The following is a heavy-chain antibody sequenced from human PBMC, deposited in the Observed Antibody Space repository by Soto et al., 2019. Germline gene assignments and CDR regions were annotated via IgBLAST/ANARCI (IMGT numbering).Heavy chain of an antibody. CDR2: ISGSGGST. V-gene: IGHV3-23*04. D-gene: IGHD2-2*01. Sequence: EVQLVESGGGLVKPGGSLRLSCAASEFTFSSYAMSWVRQAPGKGLEWVSAISGSGGSTYYADSVKGRFTISRDNSKNTLYLQMNSLRAEDTAVYYCAKGLYCSSTSCSTGSIDYWGQGTLVTVSS. J-gene: IGHJ4*02. CDR3: AKGLYCSSTSCSTGSIDY. CDR1: EFTFSSYA.